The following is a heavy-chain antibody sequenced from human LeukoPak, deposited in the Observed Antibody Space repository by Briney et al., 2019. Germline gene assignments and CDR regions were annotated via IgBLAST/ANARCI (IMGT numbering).Heavy chain of an antibody. CDR2: IYTSGST. Sequence: SETLSLTCTVSGDSISSYYWSWIRQPAGNGLEWIGRIYTSGSTNYNPSLKSRVTMSVDMSKNQFSLNLSSVTAADTAVYYCARAFLSVWFGEFSTTEYYFDYWGQGTLVTVSS. CDR1: GDSISSYY. D-gene: IGHD3-10*01. J-gene: IGHJ4*02. V-gene: IGHV4-4*07. CDR3: ARAFLSVWFGEFSTTEYYFDY.